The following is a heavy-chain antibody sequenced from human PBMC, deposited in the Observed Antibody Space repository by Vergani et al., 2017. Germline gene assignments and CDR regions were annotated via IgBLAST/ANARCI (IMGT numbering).Heavy chain of an antibody. CDR3: AKDFGVATFGMDV. CDR2: ISYDGSNK. V-gene: IGHV3-30*18. D-gene: IGHD3-3*01. J-gene: IGHJ6*02. CDR1: GGSFSGYY. Sequence: QVQLQQWGAGLLKPSETLSLTCAVYGGSFSGYYWSWIRQPPGKGLEWVAVISYDGSNKYYADSVKGRFPISRDNSKNTLYLQMNSLRAEDTAVYYCAKDFGVATFGMDVWGQGTTVTVSS.